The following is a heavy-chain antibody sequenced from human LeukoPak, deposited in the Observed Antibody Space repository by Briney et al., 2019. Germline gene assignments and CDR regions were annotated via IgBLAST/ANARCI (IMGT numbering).Heavy chain of an antibody. CDR3: ARTPSRVWGSYRYRDDWFDP. CDR1: GYTFTSYD. V-gene: IGHV1-8*01. D-gene: IGHD3-16*02. CDR2: MNPNSGNT. Sequence: ASVKVSCKASGYTFTSYDINWVRQATGQGLEWMGWMNPNSGNTGYAQKFQGRVTMTRNTSISTAYMELSSLRSEDTAVYYCARTPSRVWGSYRYRDDWFDPWGQGTLVTVSS. J-gene: IGHJ5*02.